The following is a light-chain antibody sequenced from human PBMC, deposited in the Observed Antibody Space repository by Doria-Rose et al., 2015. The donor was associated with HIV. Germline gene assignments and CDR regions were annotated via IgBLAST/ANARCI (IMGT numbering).Light chain of an antibody. Sequence: TQSPGTLSLSPGERATLSCRASQSFSSTYLTWYQQKPGQAPSLLIYDGSTRATGIPDRFSASGSGADFTLTINRLEPEDFALYYCHQYGTSWTFGQGTKVEI. CDR1: QSFSSTY. CDR2: DGS. J-gene: IGKJ1*01. CDR3: HQYGTSWT. V-gene: IGKV3-20*01.